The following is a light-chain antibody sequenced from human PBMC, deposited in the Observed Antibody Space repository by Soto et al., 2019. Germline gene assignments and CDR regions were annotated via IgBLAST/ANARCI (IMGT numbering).Light chain of an antibody. CDR3: QQYGSSPPIT. CDR2: GTS. CDR1: QSVSSRY. V-gene: IGKV3-20*01. Sequence: EIVLTQSPGTLSLSPGEGATLSCRSSQSVSSRYLAWYQQKPGQAPRLLIYGTSTRATGIPDRFSGSGYGTDFTLSINRLEPEDFAVYYCQQYGSSPPITFGQGTRLEIK. J-gene: IGKJ5*01.